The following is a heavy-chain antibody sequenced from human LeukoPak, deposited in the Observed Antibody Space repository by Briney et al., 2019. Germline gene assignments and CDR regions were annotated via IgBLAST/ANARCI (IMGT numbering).Heavy chain of an antibody. V-gene: IGHV4-34*01. CDR3: ARGSELRIYYFDY. CDR1: GFTFSSYW. D-gene: IGHD1-7*01. Sequence: GSLRLSCAASGFTFSSYWMSWIRQPPGKGLEWIGEINHSGSTNYNPSLKSRVTISVDTSKNQFSLKLSSVTAADTAVYYCARGSELRIYYFDYWGQGTLVTVSS. CDR2: INHSGST. J-gene: IGHJ4*02.